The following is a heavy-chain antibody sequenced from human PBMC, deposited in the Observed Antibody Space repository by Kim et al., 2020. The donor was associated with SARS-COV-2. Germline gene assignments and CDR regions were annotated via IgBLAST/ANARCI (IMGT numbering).Heavy chain of an antibody. Sequence: SQTLSLTCAISGDSVSSNSAAWNWIRQSPSRGLEWLGRTYYRSKWYNDYAVSVKSRITINPDTSKNQFSLQLNSVTPEDTAVYYCARVVGRILRYFDWLLKWDAFDIWGQGTMVSVSS. J-gene: IGHJ3*02. D-gene: IGHD3-9*01. CDR3: ARVVGRILRYFDWLLKWDAFDI. CDR2: TYYRSKWYN. V-gene: IGHV6-1*01. CDR1: GDSVSSNSAA.